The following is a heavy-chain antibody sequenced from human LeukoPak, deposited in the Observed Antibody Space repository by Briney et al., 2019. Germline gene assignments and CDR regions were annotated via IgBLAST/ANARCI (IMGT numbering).Heavy chain of an antibody. CDR3: ASRGYDILTGYSLLDY. CDR1: GFTVSSNY. V-gene: IGHV3-53*01. Sequence: GGSLRLSCAASGFTVSSNYMSWVRQAPGKWLEWVSVIYSGGSTYYADSVKGRFTISRDNSKNTLYLQMNSLRAEDTAVYYCASRGYDILTGYSLLDYWGQGTLVTVSS. J-gene: IGHJ4*02. D-gene: IGHD3-9*01. CDR2: IYSGGST.